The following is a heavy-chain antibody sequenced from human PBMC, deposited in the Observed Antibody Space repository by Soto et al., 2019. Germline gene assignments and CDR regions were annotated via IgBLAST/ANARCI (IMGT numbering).Heavy chain of an antibody. J-gene: IGHJ5*02. CDR2: IYYSGST. CDR1: GGSISSGDYY. Sequence: NPSETLSLTCTVSGGSISSGDYYWSWIRQPPGKGLEWIGYIYYSGSTYYNPSLKSRVTISVDTSKNQFSLKLSSVTAADTAVYYCARARIPYSGYEGGWSDPWGQGTLVTVSS. V-gene: IGHV4-30-4*01. D-gene: IGHD5-12*01. CDR3: ARARIPYSGYEGGWSDP.